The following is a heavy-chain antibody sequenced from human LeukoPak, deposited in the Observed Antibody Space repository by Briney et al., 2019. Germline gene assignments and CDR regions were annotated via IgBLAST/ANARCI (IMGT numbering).Heavy chain of an antibody. Sequence: GGSLRLSCAASGFTFSSHSMNWVRQAPGRGLEWVSYISSSSSTIYYADSVKGRFTISRDNAKNSLYLQMNSLRDADTAVYYCAREAAAAAGNKFDYWGQGTLVTVSS. CDR2: ISSSSSTI. J-gene: IGHJ4*02. V-gene: IGHV3-48*02. CDR1: GFTFSSHS. CDR3: AREAAAAAGNKFDY. D-gene: IGHD6-13*01.